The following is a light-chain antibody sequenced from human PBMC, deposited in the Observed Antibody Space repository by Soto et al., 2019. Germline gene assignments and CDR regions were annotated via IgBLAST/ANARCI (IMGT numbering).Light chain of an antibody. Sequence: QSVLTQPPSVSAAPGQKVTISCSGSSSHIGGNPVSWYQQLPGTAPKLLIYDDNKRPSGIPDRFSGSKSGTSATLGITGFQTGDEADYYCGSWDSSLSAHVFGTGTKVTVL. CDR2: DDN. J-gene: IGLJ1*01. CDR3: GSWDSSLSAHV. CDR1: SSHIGGNP. V-gene: IGLV1-51*01.